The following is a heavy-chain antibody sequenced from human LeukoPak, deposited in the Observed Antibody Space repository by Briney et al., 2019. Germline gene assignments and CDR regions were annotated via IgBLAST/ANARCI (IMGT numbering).Heavy chain of an antibody. Sequence: SETLSLTCTVSGGSISSYYWSWIRQPPGKGLEWIGYIYYSGSTKYNPSLKSRVTISVDTSNNQFSLNVSSVTAADTAVYYCARLLDCSGGSCYSWYLDLWGRGTLVTVSS. CDR1: GGSISSYY. J-gene: IGHJ2*01. CDR2: IYYSGST. CDR3: ARLLDCSGGSCYSWYLDL. V-gene: IGHV4-59*08. D-gene: IGHD2-15*01.